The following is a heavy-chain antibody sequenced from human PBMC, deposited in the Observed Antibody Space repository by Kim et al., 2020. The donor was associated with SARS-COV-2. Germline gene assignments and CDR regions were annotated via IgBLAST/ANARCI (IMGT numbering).Heavy chain of an antibody. J-gene: IGHJ3*02. Sequence: TNYNPALKSRVTRSVDTSKNQFSLKLSSVTAADTAVYYCARGGRRDAFDIWGQGTMVTVSS. V-gene: IGHV4-4*07. CDR2: T. CDR3: ARGGRRDAFDI.